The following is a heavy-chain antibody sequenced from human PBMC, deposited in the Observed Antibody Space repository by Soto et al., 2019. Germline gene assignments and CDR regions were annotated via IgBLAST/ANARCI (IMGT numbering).Heavy chain of an antibody. J-gene: IGHJ5*02. V-gene: IGHV4-59*01. CDR3: ARYSPPKKSFDSNPGWLDP. CDR2: VYDSGTS. Sequence: QVQLQESGPGLVLPSETLSLTCTVSRGSMNSYYWTWVRQPPGKGLEWIGYVYDSGTSKYNASLESRITMSLDKSRNQFSLSLSYVTAADTAVYFCARYSPPKKSFDSNPGWLDPWGQGTLVAVSS. CDR1: RGSMNSYY. D-gene: IGHD2-21*01.